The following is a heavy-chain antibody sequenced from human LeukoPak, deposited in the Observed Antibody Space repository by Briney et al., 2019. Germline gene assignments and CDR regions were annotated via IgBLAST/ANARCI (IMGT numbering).Heavy chain of an antibody. J-gene: IGHJ6*02. CDR2: IGTAGDT. CDR1: GFTFSSYD. CDR3: ARMDTAMVTGTYYYYGMDV. D-gene: IGHD5-18*01. Sequence: GGSLRLSCAASGFTFSSYDMHWVRQATGKGLEWVSAIGTAGDTYYPGSVKGLFTISRENAKNSLYLQMNSLRAGDTAVYYCARMDTAMVTGTYYYYGMDVWGQGTTVTVSS. V-gene: IGHV3-13*01.